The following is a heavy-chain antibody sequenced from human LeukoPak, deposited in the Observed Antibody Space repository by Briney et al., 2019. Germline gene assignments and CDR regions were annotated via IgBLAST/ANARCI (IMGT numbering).Heavy chain of an antibody. CDR1: GFTFSSYA. J-gene: IGHJ4*02. Sequence: GGSLRLSCAASGFTFSSYAMSWVRQAPGKGLEWVSAISGSGGSTYYADSVKGRFTISRDNSKNTLYLQINSLRAEDTAVYYCAKDRLGIAAAGTSDYWGQGTLVTVSS. D-gene: IGHD6-13*01. V-gene: IGHV3-23*01. CDR2: ISGSGGST. CDR3: AKDRLGIAAAGTSDY.